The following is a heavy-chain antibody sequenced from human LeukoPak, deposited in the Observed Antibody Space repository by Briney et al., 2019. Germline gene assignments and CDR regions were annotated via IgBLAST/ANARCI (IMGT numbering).Heavy chain of an antibody. V-gene: IGHV4-38-2*01. CDR3: ARGYSGSYLGYFDY. D-gene: IGHD1-26*01. Sequence: PSETLSLTCAVSGYSISSGYYWGWLSQPPGKGLGLIGSIYHSGSTYYNLSLKSRVAISVDTSKNQFSLNLSSVTAADTAVYYWARGYSGSYLGYFDYWGQGTLVTVSS. CDR1: GYSISSGYY. J-gene: IGHJ4*02. CDR2: IYHSGST.